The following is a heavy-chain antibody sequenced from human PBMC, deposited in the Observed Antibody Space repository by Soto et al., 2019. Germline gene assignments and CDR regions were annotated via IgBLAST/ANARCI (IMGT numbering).Heavy chain of an antibody. CDR1: GGSFSNYY. Sequence: SETLSLTCAVYGGSFSNYYWSWIRQPPGKGLEWIGEINHGGSTNYNPSLKSRVTISVDTSKNQFSLRLSSVTAADTAVYYCARGETYYDFSSGYHRERECFQYWGQGTLVTVSS. CDR2: INHGGST. V-gene: IGHV4-34*01. CDR3: ARGETYYDFSSGYHRERECFQY. D-gene: IGHD3-3*01. J-gene: IGHJ1*01.